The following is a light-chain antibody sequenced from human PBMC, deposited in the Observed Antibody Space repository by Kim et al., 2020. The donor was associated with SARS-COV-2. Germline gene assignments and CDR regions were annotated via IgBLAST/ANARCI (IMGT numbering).Light chain of an antibody. CDR2: GAS. CDR1: QSVSSN. J-gene: IGKJ4*01. V-gene: IGKV3-15*01. CDR3: QQYRHWPLT. Sequence: EIVMTQSPATLSVSPGERATLSCRASQSVSSNLAWYQQKPGQAPRLLIYGASTRATGIPGRFSGSGSGTEFTLTISSLQSEDFAVYYCQQYRHWPLTFGGGTKVDIK.